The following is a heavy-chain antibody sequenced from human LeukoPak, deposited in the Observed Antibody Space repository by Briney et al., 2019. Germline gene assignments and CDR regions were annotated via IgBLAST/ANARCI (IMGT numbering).Heavy chain of an antibody. CDR2: ISYSGNT. CDR1: GGSISSYY. V-gene: IGHV4-59*01. Sequence: SGTLSLTCSVSGGSISSYYWSWVRQPPGKGLEWIGYISYSGNTNYNPSLKSRVTISVDTSKNQFSLKLSSVTAADTAVYYCATRSTGVALTFDCWGQGALVTVS. J-gene: IGHJ4*02. D-gene: IGHD2-15*01. CDR3: ATRSTGVALTFDC.